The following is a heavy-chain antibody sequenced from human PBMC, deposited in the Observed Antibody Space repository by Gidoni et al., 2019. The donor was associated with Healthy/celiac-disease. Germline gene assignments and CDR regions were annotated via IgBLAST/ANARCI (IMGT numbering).Heavy chain of an antibody. CDR3: ARAHRGWLHPFGY. CDR1: GFTVSSNY. Sequence: EVQLVESGGGLVQPGGSLRLSCSASGFTVSSNYMSWVRQAPGKGLEWVSVIYSGGSTYYADSVKGRFTISRHNSKNTLYLQMNSLRAEDTAVYYCARAHRGWLHPFGYWDQGTLVTVSS. V-gene: IGHV3-53*04. D-gene: IGHD5-12*01. J-gene: IGHJ4*02. CDR2: IYSGGST.